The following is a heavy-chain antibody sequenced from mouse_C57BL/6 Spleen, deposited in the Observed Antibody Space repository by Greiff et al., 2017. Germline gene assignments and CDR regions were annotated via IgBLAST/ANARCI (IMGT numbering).Heavy chain of an antibody. D-gene: IGHD2-2*01. CDR1: GYTFTSYW. CDR3: AREGYGY. J-gene: IGHJ2*01. Sequence: QVQLQQSGAELAKPGASVKLSCKASGYTFTSYWMHWVKQRPGQGLEWIGYINPSSGYTKYNQKFKDKATVTADKSSSTAYMQLSSLTYEDSAVYYCAREGYGYWGQGTTLTVAS. CDR2: INPSSGYT. V-gene: IGHV1-7*01.